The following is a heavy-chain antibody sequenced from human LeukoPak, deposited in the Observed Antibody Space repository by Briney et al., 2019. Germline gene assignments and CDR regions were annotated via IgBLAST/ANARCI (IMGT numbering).Heavy chain of an antibody. Sequence: PGGSLRLSCAASGFTFSSYAMSWVRQAPGKGLEWVSAISGSGGGTYYADSVKGRFTISRDNSKNTLYLQMNSLRAEDTAVYYCAKDVVVTLDAFDIWGQGTMVTVSS. CDR2: ISGSGGGT. J-gene: IGHJ3*02. CDR1: GFTFSSYA. V-gene: IGHV3-23*01. D-gene: IGHD3-22*01. CDR3: AKDVVVTLDAFDI.